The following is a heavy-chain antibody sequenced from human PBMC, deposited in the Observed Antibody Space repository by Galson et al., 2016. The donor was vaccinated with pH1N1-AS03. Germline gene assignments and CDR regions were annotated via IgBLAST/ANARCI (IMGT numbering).Heavy chain of an antibody. CDR1: GFTFSDFA. Sequence: SLRLSCAASGFTFSDFAMHWVRQAPGKGLDWVAVISYDGSNKYYEDSVKGRFTISRDSSKTTLYLQMNSLRPEDTAMYYCARDYIVGATRGAGTFDVWGQGTMVTVSS. V-gene: IGHV3-30-3*01. CDR2: ISYDGSNK. CDR3: ARDYIVGATRGAGTFDV. D-gene: IGHD1-26*01. J-gene: IGHJ3*01.